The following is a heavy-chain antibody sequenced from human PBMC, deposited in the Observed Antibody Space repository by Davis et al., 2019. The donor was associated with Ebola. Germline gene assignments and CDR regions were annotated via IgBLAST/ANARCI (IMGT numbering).Heavy chain of an antibody. J-gene: IGHJ4*02. CDR3: ARGLRYFDWPKMYYFDY. D-gene: IGHD3-9*01. V-gene: IGHV1-3*01. Sequence: AASVKVSCKASGYSFTSYSIHWVRQAPGQGLEWMAWIHGANGDTKFSPRFQDRVTITRDTSASTAYMELSSLRSEDTAVYYCARGLRYFDWPKMYYFDYWGQGTLVTVSS. CDR1: GYSFTSYS. CDR2: IHGANGDT.